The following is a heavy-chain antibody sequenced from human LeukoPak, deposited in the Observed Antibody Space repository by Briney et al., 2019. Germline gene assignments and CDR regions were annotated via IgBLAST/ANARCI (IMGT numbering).Heavy chain of an antibody. Sequence: SQTLSLTCTVSGGSISSGSYYWSWIRQPAGKGLEWIGRIYTSGSTNYNPSLKSRVTMSVDTSKNQFSLKLSSVTAADTAVYYCARDRGSFDPWGQGTLVTVSS. J-gene: IGHJ5*02. CDR1: GGSISSGSYY. D-gene: IGHD3-10*01. V-gene: IGHV4-61*02. CDR2: IYTSGST. CDR3: ARDRGSFDP.